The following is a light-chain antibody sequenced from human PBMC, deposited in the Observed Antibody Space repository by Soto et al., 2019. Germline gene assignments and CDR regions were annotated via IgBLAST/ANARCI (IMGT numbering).Light chain of an antibody. CDR3: SSYTRSSTL. V-gene: IGLV2-14*01. CDR2: EVS. CDR1: SSDVGSYNY. Sequence: QSALTQPASVSGSPGQSINISCTGTSSDVGSYNYVSWYQQHPGKAPKLMIYEVSDRPSGISSRFSGSKSGNTASLTISGLQTEDEADYYCSSYTRSSTLFGTGTKLTVL. J-gene: IGLJ1*01.